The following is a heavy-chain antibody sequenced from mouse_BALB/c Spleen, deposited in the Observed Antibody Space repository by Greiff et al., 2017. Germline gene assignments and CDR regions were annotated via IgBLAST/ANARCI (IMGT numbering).Heavy chain of an antibody. CDR3: ARDGNYDAMDY. D-gene: IGHD2-1*01. Sequence: VQLQQPGAELVKPGASVKLSCKASGYTFTSYCMHWVKQRPGQGLEWIGEINPSNGRTNYNEKFKSKATLTVDKSSSTAYMQLSSLTSEDSAVYYCARDGNYDAMDYWGQGTSVTVSS. J-gene: IGHJ4*01. CDR2: INPSNGRT. V-gene: IGHV1S81*02. CDR1: GYTFTSYC.